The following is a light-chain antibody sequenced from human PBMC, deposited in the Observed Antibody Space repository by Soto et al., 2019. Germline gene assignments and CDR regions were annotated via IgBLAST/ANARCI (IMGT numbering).Light chain of an antibody. CDR1: SSNIGAGYD. CDR2: GNN. J-gene: IGLJ1*01. CDR3: QSYDRSLSGLV. Sequence: QSVLTQPPSVSGAPGQRVTISCTGSSSNIGAGYDVHWYQQLPGTAPKLLIYGNNNRPSGVPDRFSGSKSGTSASLAITGLQAEDEADYYCQSYDRSLSGLVFGTGTKVTVL. V-gene: IGLV1-40*01.